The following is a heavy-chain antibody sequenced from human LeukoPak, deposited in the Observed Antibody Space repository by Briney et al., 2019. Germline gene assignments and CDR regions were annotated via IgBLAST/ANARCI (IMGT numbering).Heavy chain of an antibody. V-gene: IGHV3-23*01. J-gene: IGHJ1*01. CDR1: GFTFSTYA. Sequence: GGSLRLSCAASGFTFSTYAMTWVRQVPGKGPEWVSAISSSVADTHYADSVKGRFTISRDNSKNTLYLQMNSLRAEDTAVYYCSKRGSDSPSCFQRWGQGTLVTVSS. D-gene: IGHD2-21*02. CDR3: SKRGSDSPSCFQR. CDR2: ISSSVADT.